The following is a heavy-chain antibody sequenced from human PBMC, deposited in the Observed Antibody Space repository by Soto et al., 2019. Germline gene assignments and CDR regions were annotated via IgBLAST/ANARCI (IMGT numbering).Heavy chain of an antibody. CDR1: GDSVSSNSAA. Sequence: QVQLQQSGPGLVKPSQTLSLTCAISGDSVSSNSAAWNWIRQSPSRGLEWLGRTYYRSKWYNDYAVSVKSRITINPDTSKNQFSLQLNSVTPEDTAVYYCARETYDFWSGYYSDYYYGMDVWGQGTTVTVSS. V-gene: IGHV6-1*01. J-gene: IGHJ6*02. D-gene: IGHD3-3*01. CDR2: TYYRSKWYN. CDR3: ARETYDFWSGYYSDYYYGMDV.